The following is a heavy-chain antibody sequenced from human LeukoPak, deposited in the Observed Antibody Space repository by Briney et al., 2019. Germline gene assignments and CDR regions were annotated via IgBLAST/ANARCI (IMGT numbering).Heavy chain of an antibody. J-gene: IGHJ4*02. CDR3: ARDGRGYLR. D-gene: IGHD1-1*01. CDR1: GGSFSGYY. Sequence: SETLSLTCAVYGGSFSGYYWSWIRQPPGKGLEWIGEINHSGSTNYNPSLKSRVTISVDTSKNQFSLKLSSVTAADTAVYCCARDGRGYLRWGQGTLVTVSS. CDR2: INHSGST. V-gene: IGHV4-34*01.